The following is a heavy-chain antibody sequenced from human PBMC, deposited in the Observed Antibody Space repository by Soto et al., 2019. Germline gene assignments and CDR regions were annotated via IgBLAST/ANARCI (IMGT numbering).Heavy chain of an antibody. Sequence: GGSLRLSCAASGFTFSSYSMNWVRQAPGKGLEWVSSISSSSSYIYYADSVKGRFTISRDNAKNSLYLQMNSLRAEDTAVYYCARDPETGTTFLDYWGQGTLVTVSS. D-gene: IGHD1-7*01. J-gene: IGHJ4*02. CDR2: ISSSSSYI. CDR1: GFTFSSYS. CDR3: ARDPETGTTFLDY. V-gene: IGHV3-21*01.